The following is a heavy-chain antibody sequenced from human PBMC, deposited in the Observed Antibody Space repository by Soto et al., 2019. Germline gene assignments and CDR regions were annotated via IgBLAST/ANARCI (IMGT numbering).Heavy chain of an antibody. D-gene: IGHD5-12*01. V-gene: IGHV1-69*13. J-gene: IGHJ6*02. CDR3: AWGATIGYYYYGMDV. Sequence: SVKVSCKASGGTFSSYAISWVRQAPGQGLEWMGGIIPIFGTASYAQKFQGRVTITADESTSTAYMELSSLSSEDTAVYYCAWGATIGYYYYGMDVWGQGTTVTVSS. CDR2: IIPIFGTA. CDR1: GGTFSSYA.